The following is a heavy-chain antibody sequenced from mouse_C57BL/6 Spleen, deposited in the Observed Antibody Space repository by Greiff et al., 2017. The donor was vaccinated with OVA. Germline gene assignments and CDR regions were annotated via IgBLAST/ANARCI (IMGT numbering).Heavy chain of an antibody. J-gene: IGHJ4*01. D-gene: IGHD1-2*01. CDR3: ARRPITTMAMDY. Sequence: EVKVVESGGGLVKPGGSLKLSCAASGFTFSDYGMHWVRQAPEKGLEWVAYISSGSSTIYYADTVKGRFTISRDNAKNTLFLQMTSLRSEDTAMYYCARRPITTMAMDYWGQGTSVTVSS. CDR2: ISSGSSTI. CDR1: GFTFSDYG. V-gene: IGHV5-17*01.